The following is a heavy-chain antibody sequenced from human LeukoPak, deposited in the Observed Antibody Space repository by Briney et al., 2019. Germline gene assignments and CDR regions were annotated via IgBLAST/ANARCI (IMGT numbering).Heavy chain of an antibody. J-gene: IGHJ4*02. D-gene: IGHD2-2*03. CDR1: GGTFSSYA. CDR2: IIPILGIA. V-gene: IGHV1-69*04. CDR3: ASDVDNVRNGNDY. Sequence: SVKVSCKASGGTFSSYAISWVRQAPGQGLEWMGRIIPILGIANYAQKFQGRVTITADKSTSTAYMELSSLRSEDTAVYYCASDVDNVRNGNDYWGQGTLVTVSS.